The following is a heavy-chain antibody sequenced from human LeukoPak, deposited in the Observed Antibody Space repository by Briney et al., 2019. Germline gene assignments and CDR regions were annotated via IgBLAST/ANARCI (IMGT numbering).Heavy chain of an antibody. V-gene: IGHV3-73*01. CDR3: TTLDFDY. CDR2: IRIKTNSYAT. Sequence: GGSLKLSCAASGFTFSGSDMHWVRQASGKGLEWVGRIRIKTNSYATAYAASVKGRFTISRDDSKNTAYLQMNSLKTEDTAVYYCTTLDFDYWGQGTLVTVSS. J-gene: IGHJ4*02. CDR1: GFTFSGSD.